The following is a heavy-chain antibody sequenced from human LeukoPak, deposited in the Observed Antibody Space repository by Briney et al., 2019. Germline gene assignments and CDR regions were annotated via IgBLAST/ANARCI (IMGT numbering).Heavy chain of an antibody. Sequence: GGFLRLSCAASGFTFSSYSMNWVRQAPGKGLEWVSSISSSSSYIYYADSVKGRFTISRDNAKNSLYLDMNSLRAEDTAVYYCANEMQGTGEDYWGQGTLVTVSS. J-gene: IGHJ4*02. CDR1: GFTFSSYS. CDR2: ISSSSSYI. CDR3: ANEMQGTGEDY. V-gene: IGHV3-21*01. D-gene: IGHD3/OR15-3a*01.